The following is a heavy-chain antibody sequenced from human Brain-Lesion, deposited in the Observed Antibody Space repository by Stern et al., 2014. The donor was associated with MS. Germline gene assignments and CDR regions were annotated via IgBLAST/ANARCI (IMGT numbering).Heavy chain of an antibody. CDR1: GYTLTELS. J-gene: IGHJ4*02. D-gene: IGHD1-26*01. Sequence: MQLVESGAEVKKPGASVKVSCKVSGYTLTELSMHWVRQAPRKALEWMGGFDPEDGETIYAQKFPGRVTMSEDTSTDTAYMELSSLRSEDTAVYYCATLSPGAGGNYYRHFDYWGQGTLVTVSS. V-gene: IGHV1-24*01. CDR3: ATLSPGAGGNYYRHFDY. CDR2: FDPEDGET.